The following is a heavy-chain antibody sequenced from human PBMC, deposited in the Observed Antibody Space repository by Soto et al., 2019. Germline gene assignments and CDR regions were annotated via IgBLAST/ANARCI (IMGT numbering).Heavy chain of an antibody. CDR3: ARGRTVRNYADDSSDYFYFFDY. Sequence: SETLSLTCTVSGDSISTFYWGWMRQSPGKELEWIGYVYYTGSTNYNPSLKSRVTISVDRSKSQFSLKLTSANAADAAVYYCARGRTVRNYADDSSDYFYFFDYWGQGTQVTVSS. V-gene: IGHV4-59*01. CDR1: GDSISTFY. CDR2: VYYTGST. J-gene: IGHJ4*02. D-gene: IGHD3-22*01.